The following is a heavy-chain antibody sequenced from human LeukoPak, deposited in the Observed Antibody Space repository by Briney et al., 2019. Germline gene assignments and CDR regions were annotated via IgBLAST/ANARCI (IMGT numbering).Heavy chain of an antibody. J-gene: IGHJ5*02. CDR3: ARGPDYGGNGWFDP. D-gene: IGHD4-23*01. V-gene: IGHV4-59*01. CDR2: IYYSGST. CDR1: GGSISSYY. Sequence: SETLSLTCTVSGGSISSYYWSWIRQPPGKGLEWIGYIYYSGSTNYNPSLKSRVTISVDTSKNQFSLKLSSVTAADTAVYYCARGPDYGGNGWFDPWGQGTLVTVSS.